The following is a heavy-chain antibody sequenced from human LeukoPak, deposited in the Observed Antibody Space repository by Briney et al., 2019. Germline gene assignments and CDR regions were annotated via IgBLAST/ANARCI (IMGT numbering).Heavy chain of an antibody. V-gene: IGHV4-61*01. CDR2: ISYSGST. J-gene: IGHJ4*02. Sequence: SETLSLTCTVSGGSISSSSYYWTWIRQPPGKGLEWIGYISYSGSTNYNPSLRSRVTISVDTSKNQFSLQLSSVTAADTAVYYCAREGWEYCSGSCSLYDYWGQGTLVTVSS. D-gene: IGHD2-15*01. CDR3: AREGWEYCSGSCSLYDY. CDR1: GGSISSSSYY.